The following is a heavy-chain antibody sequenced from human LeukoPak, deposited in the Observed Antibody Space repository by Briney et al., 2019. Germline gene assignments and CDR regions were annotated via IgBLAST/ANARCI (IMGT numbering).Heavy chain of an antibody. CDR1: GFNFNDYA. V-gene: IGHV3-9*03. CDR3: AKASADWYFDL. CDR2: ISWNSDTV. J-gene: IGHJ2*01. D-gene: IGHD2-2*01. Sequence: GGSLRLSCAASGFNFNDYAMHWVRQAPGKGLEWVSGISWNSDTVAYADSVKGRFTISRDNSKKSLYLQMNSLRAEDMALYYCAKASADWYFDLWGRGTLVTVSS.